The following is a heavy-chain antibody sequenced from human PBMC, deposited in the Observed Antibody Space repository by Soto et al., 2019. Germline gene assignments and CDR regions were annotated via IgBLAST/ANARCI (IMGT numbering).Heavy chain of an antibody. D-gene: IGHD5-12*01. CDR3: AREGDIVATAAFDI. Sequence: GASVKVSCKASGYTFTGYYMHWVRQAPGQGLEWMGWINPNSGGTNYAQKFQGWVTMTRDTSISTAYMELSRLRSDDTAVYYCAREGDIVATAAFDIWGQGTMVTVSS. CDR1: GYTFTGYY. J-gene: IGHJ3*02. CDR2: INPNSGGT. V-gene: IGHV1-2*04.